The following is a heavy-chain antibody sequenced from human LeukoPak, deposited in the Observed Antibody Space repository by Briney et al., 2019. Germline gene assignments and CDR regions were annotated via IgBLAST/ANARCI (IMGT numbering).Heavy chain of an antibody. J-gene: IGHJ5*02. CDR2: INHSGST. CDR3: ASRRDGPKLGP. D-gene: IGHD3-16*01. V-gene: IGHV4-34*01. Sequence: SETLSLTCAVYGGSFSGYYWSWIRQPPGKGLEWIGEINHSGSTNYNPSLKSRVTISVDTSKNQFSLKLSSVTAADTAVYYCASRRDGPKLGPWGQGTLVTVSS. CDR1: GGSFSGYY.